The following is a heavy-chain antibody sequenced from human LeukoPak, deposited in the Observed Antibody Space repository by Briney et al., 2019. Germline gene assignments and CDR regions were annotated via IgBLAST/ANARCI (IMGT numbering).Heavy chain of an antibody. CDR3: ARVVGGGAFDI. CDR2: IKQDGSEK. V-gene: IGHV3-7*04. D-gene: IGHD2-15*01. J-gene: IGHJ3*02. Sequence: PGGSLRLSCAASGFTFSSYWMSWVRQAPGKGLEWVANIKQDGSEKYYVDSVKGRFTISRDSAKNSLYLQMNSLRAEDTAVYYCARVVGGGAFDIWGQGTMVTVSS. CDR1: GFTFSSYW.